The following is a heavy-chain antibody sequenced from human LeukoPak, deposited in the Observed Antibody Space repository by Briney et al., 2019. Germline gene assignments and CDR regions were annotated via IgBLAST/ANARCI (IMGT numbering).Heavy chain of an antibody. J-gene: IGHJ6*02. CDR2: INHSGST. CDR3: ARNLVRGSNTYRSRMDV. CDR1: GGSFSGYY. Sequence: SETLSLTCAVYGGSFSGYYWSWIRQPPGKGLEWIGEINHSGSTNYNPSLKSRATISVDTSKNQFSLKLSSVTAADTAVYYCARNLVRGSNTYRSRMDVWGQGTTVTVSS. D-gene: IGHD3-10*01. V-gene: IGHV4-34*01.